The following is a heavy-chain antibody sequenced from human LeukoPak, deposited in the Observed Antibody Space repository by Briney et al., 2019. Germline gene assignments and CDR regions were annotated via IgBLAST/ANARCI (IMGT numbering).Heavy chain of an antibody. D-gene: IGHD1-1*01. Sequence: AGRSLRLSCAASGFTFSSYGMHWVRQAPGKGLEWVAVISYDGSNKYYADSVKGRFTISRDNSKNTLYLQMNSLRAEDTAVYYCARVEAGTTSNFDYWGQGTLVTVSS. CDR1: GFTFSSYG. J-gene: IGHJ4*02. CDR2: ISYDGSNK. CDR3: ARVEAGTTSNFDY. V-gene: IGHV3-30*03.